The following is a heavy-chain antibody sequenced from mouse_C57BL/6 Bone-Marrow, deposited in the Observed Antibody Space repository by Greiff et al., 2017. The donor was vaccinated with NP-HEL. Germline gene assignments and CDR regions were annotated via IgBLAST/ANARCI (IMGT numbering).Heavy chain of an antibody. Sequence: QVQLQQSGAELARPGASVKLSCKASGYTFTSYGISWVKQRTGQGLEWIGEIYPRSGNTYYNEKFKGKATLTADKSSSTAYMELRSLTSEDSAVYFWARGWDGGYYFDYWGQGTTLTVSS. CDR3: ARGWDGGYYFDY. CDR1: GYTFTSYG. D-gene: IGHD4-1*01. J-gene: IGHJ2*01. V-gene: IGHV1-81*01. CDR2: IYPRSGNT.